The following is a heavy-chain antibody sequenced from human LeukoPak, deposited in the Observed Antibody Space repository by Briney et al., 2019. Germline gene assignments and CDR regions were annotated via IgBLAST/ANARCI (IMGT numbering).Heavy chain of an antibody. CDR1: GFTFTSYS. CDR3: AKDHYLGGSGSYYNALVY. J-gene: IGHJ4*02. D-gene: IGHD3-10*01. V-gene: IGHV3-48*01. CDR2: ISSSSSTI. Sequence: PGGSLRLSCAASGFTFTSYSMNWVRQAPGKGLEWVSYISSSSSTIYYADSVKGRFTISRDNAKNSLFLQMNSLRAEDTAVYYCAKDHYLGGSGSYYNALVYWGQGTLVTVSS.